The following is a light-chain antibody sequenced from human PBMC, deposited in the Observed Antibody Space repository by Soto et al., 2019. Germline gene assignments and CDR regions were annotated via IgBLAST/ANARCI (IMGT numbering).Light chain of an antibody. CDR1: QSVSRN. CDR3: XQYNNWLLT. Sequence: EIVMTQSPATLSVSPGERATLSCRASQSVSRNLAWYQQKPGQAPRLLIYXASTRATXIXAXSXXXXXXTXXXXXISXXXXXXXXVXXXXQYNNWLLTFGGGTKVDIK. V-gene: IGKV3-15*01. CDR2: XAS. J-gene: IGKJ4*01.